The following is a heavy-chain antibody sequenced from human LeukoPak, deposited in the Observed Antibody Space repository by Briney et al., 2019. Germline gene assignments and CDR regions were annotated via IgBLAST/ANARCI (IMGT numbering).Heavy chain of an antibody. CDR1: GFSFNNAW. J-gene: IGHJ3*02. V-gene: IGHV3-30*03. Sequence: GGSLRLSCAASGFSFNNAWMSWVRQAPGKGLEWVAVLSYDGSDKYYADSVKGRFTISRDNSRNTLYLQMNSLRTEDTAMYYCARGGSSWDFAFDIWGQGTMVTVSS. D-gene: IGHD6-13*01. CDR3: ARGGSSWDFAFDI. CDR2: LSYDGSDK.